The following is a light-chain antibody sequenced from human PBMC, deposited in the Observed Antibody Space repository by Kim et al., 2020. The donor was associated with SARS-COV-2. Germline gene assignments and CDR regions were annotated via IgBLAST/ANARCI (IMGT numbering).Light chain of an antibody. CDR2: DAS. V-gene: IGKV3-11*01. CDR3: QQRSKLPLT. Sequence: EVVLTQSPATLSLSPGERATLSCRASQSVNNYLAWYQQKPGQPPRLLIYDASNRATGIPGRFSGSGAGTDFTLTISSLEPEDFAVYFCQQRSKLPLTFGGGTKVDIK. J-gene: IGKJ4*01. CDR1: QSVNNY.